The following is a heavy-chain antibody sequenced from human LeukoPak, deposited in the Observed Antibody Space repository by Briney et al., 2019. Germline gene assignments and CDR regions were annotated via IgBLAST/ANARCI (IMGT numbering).Heavy chain of an antibody. J-gene: IGHJ3*02. D-gene: IGHD1-26*01. CDR3: ARPLSGSYADSFDK. CDR2: IYPGDSDT. CDR1: GYNFTNYW. V-gene: IGHV5-51*01. Sequence: GESLKISCKNSGYNFTNYWIGWVRQMPGKGLEWMGVIYPGDSDTRYSPSFQGQVTISADKSISIAYLQWISLKASDTAMYYCARPLSGSYADSFDKWGQGTMVTVSS.